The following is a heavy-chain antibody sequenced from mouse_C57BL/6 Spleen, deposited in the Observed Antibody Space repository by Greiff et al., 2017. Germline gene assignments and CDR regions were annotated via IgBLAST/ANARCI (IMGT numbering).Heavy chain of an antibody. CDR1: GFTFSSYT. D-gene: IGHD1-1*01. CDR2: ISGGGGYT. J-gene: IGHJ1*03. CDR3: ARQRTVGDFDV. Sequence: EVKLVESGGGLVKPGGSLKLSCAASGFTFSSYTMSWVRQTPEKRLEWVATISGGGGYTYYPDRLKGRFTISIANAKNTLYLQRSSLRSEDTALYYCARQRTVGDFDVWGTGTTVTVSA. V-gene: IGHV5-9*01.